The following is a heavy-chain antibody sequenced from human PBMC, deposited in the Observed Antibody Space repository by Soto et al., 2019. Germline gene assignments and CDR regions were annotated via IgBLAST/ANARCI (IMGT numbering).Heavy chain of an antibody. CDR3: ARHNREGMIVVADPYFDY. D-gene: IGHD3-22*01. CDR2: IYYSGST. V-gene: IGHV4-39*01. J-gene: IGHJ4*02. Sequence: SETLSLTCTVSGGSISSSSYYWGWIRQPPGKGLEWIGSIYYSGSTYYNPSLKSRVTISVDTSKNQFSLKLSSVTAADTAVYYCARHNREGMIVVADPYFDYWGQGTLVTV. CDR1: GGSISSSSYY.